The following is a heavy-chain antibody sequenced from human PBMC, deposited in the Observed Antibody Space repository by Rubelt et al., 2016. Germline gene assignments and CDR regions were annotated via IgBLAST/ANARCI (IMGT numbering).Heavy chain of an antibody. J-gene: IGHJ4*02. CDR2: IYYSGST. CDR3: ARSFPDSYYFDY. CDR1: YE. Sequence: YEGSWIRQPPGKGLEWIGYIYYSGSTNYNPSLKSRVTISVDTSKNQFSLKLSSVTAADTAVYYCARSFPDSYYFDYWGQGTLVTVSS. V-gene: IGHV4-59*12. D-gene: IGHD2-21*01.